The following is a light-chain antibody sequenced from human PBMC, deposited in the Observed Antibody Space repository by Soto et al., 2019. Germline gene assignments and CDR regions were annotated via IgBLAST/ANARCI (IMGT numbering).Light chain of an antibody. V-gene: IGLV7-46*01. Sequence: QAVVTQEPSLTVSPGGTGTLTCGSSTGAVTNGHYPYWFQQKPGQAPRTLIYDTTNRHSWTPARFSGSLLGGKAALTLSGAQPEDEAEYYCLLSYNGPYVFGTGTKVTVL. J-gene: IGLJ1*01. CDR1: TGAVTNGHY. CDR3: LLSYNGPYV. CDR2: DTT.